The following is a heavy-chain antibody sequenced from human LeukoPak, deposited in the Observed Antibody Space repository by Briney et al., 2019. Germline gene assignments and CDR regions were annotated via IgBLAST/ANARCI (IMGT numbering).Heavy chain of an antibody. CDR1: GGSISSSDYS. D-gene: IGHD3-10*01. Sequence: SETLSLTCAVSGGSISSSDYSWSWLRQAPGKGLEWIVFIYHSGSTYYNPSLKSRVTISVDRSNNQFSLKLSSVTAADTAVYYCARDRLWFRESYFDLWGRGTLVTVSS. CDR3: ARDRLWFRESYFDL. J-gene: IGHJ2*01. V-gene: IGHV4-30-2*01. CDR2: IYHSGST.